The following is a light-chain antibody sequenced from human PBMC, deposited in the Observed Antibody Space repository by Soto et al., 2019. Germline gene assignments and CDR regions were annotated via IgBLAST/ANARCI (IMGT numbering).Light chain of an antibody. CDR2: GAS. CDR1: QSVSSN. CDR3: QQYNNWRT. V-gene: IGKV3-15*01. J-gene: IGKJ1*01. Sequence: EIVMTQSPANLSVSPGERATLSCRASQSVSSNLAWYQQKPGQAPRLLIYGASTRATGIPARFSGSGSGTEFTLTISILQSEDFAVYYCQQYNNWRTFGQGTKVEIK.